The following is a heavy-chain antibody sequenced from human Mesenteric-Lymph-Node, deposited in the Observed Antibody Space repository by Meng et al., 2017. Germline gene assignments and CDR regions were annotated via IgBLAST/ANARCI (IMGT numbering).Heavy chain of an antibody. CDR1: GGSFSGYY. V-gene: IGHV4-34*01. CDR3: ARAYCSGGSCYFDP. D-gene: IGHD2-15*01. Sequence: SETLSLTCAVYGGSFSGYYWSWIRQPPGKGLEWIGEINHSGSTNYNPSLKSRVTISVDTSKNQFSLKLSSVTAADTAVYYCARAYCSGGSCYFDPWGQGTLVTVSS. CDR2: INHSGST. J-gene: IGHJ5*02.